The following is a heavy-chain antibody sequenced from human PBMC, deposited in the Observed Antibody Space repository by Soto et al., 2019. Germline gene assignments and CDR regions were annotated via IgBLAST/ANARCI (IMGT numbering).Heavy chain of an antibody. CDR3: AKRVNTYYFDY. Sequence: GGSLRLSCAASGFTFSSYAMSWVRQAPGKGLEWVSAISASGGSTFHADSVKGRFTISRDNSQNTLYLQMNSLRAEDTAVYYCAKRVNTYYFDYWGQGTLVTVSS. J-gene: IGHJ4*02. CDR1: GFTFSSYA. CDR2: ISASGGST. V-gene: IGHV3-23*01.